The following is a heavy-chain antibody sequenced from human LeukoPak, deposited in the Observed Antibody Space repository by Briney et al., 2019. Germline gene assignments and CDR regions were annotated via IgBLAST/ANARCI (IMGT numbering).Heavy chain of an antibody. CDR2: ISGSGGST. D-gene: IGHD6-13*01. V-gene: IGHV3-23*01. CDR3: ATSGIAAAGKDYFDY. CDR1: GFTFNTYA. Sequence: GGSLRLSCAASGFTFNTYAMSWVRQAPWKGLEWVSAISGSGGSTYYADSVKGRFPISRDTSKNTLYLQMNSLRDEDTAVYYCATSGIAAAGKDYFDYWGQGTLVTVSS. J-gene: IGHJ4*02.